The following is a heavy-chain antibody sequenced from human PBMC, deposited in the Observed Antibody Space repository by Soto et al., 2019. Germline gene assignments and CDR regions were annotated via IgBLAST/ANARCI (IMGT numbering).Heavy chain of an antibody. CDR2: ISSSSSYI. J-gene: IGHJ4*02. CDR3: ARDKTRNFDY. D-gene: IGHD4-17*01. CDR1: GFTFSIYS. V-gene: IGHV3-21*01. Sequence: PAVSLRLSCAASGFTFSIYSMNWVRQAPGKGLEWVSSISSSSSYIYYADSVKGRFTISRDNAKNSLYLQMNSLRAEDTAVYYCARDKTRNFDYWGRGTLVTVS.